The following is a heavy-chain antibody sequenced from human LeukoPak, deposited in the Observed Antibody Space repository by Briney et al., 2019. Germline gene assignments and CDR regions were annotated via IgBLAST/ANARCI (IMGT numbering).Heavy chain of an antibody. V-gene: IGHV3-43*02. Sequence: PGGSLRLSCAASGFTFDDYAMHWVRQRPGKSLEWVSLINENGDIAYYGDSVRGRFTVSRDSAKNSLYLQMNSLTTEDTALYYCAKARWEPNFDYWGQGTLVTVSS. CDR3: AKARWEPNFDY. J-gene: IGHJ4*02. D-gene: IGHD1-26*01. CDR1: GFTFDDYA. CDR2: INENGDIA.